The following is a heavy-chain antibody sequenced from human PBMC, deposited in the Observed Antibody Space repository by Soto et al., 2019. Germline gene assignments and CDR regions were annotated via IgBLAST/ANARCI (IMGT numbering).Heavy chain of an antibody. CDR1: GFTFSSYA. J-gene: IGHJ4*02. V-gene: IGHV3-30-3*01. CDR2: ISYDGSNK. D-gene: IGHD3-22*01. CDR3: ARDSYYDSSGYYPNLSPYYFDY. Sequence: GGSLRLSCAASGFTFSSYAMHWVRQAPGKGLEWVAVISYDGSNKYYADSVKGRFTISRDNSKNTLYLQMNSLRAEDTAVYYCARDSYYDSSGYYPNLSPYYFDYWGQGT.